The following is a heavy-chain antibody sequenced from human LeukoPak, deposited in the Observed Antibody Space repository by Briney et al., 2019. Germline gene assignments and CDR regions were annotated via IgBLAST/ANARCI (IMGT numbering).Heavy chain of an antibody. D-gene: IGHD2-15*01. CDR1: GFTFSSYS. CDR2: ISSSSTI. CDR3: ARSSGALDY. Sequence: PWGSLRLSCAASGFTFSSYSMNWVRQAPGKGLEWVSYISSSSTIYYADSVKGRFTISRDNAKNSLYLQMNSLRDEDTAVYYCARSSGALDYWGQGTLVTVSS. V-gene: IGHV3-48*02. J-gene: IGHJ4*02.